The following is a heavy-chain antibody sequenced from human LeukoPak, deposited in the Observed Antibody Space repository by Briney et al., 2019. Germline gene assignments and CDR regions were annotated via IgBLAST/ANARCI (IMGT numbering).Heavy chain of an antibody. CDR3: ARGGYSTVVTPFDY. Sequence: GGSLRLSCAASGFTFSSYSMNWVRQAPGKGLEWVSSISSSSSYIYYADSVKGRFTISRDNAKNSLYLQMNRLRAEDTVVYYCARGGYSTVVTPFDYWGQGTLVTVSS. V-gene: IGHV3-21*01. CDR1: GFTFSSYS. CDR2: ISSSSSYI. J-gene: IGHJ4*02. D-gene: IGHD4-23*01.